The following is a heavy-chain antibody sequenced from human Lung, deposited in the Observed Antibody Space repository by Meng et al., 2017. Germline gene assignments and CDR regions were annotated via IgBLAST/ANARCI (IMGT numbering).Heavy chain of an antibody. CDR3: ATGAAAADH. V-gene: IGHV3-15*01. CDR2: IKSNSDGGTT. Sequence: RLVESGGGLLKPGGSLRLSCVAAEFSFTGAWMSWVRQAPGKGLEWVGRIKSNSDGGTTDYAAPVKGRFSISRDDSKNTLYLYMNSLITEDTAVYFCATGAAAADHWGQGTLVTVSS. J-gene: IGHJ4*02. CDR1: EFSFTGAW. D-gene: IGHD6-13*01.